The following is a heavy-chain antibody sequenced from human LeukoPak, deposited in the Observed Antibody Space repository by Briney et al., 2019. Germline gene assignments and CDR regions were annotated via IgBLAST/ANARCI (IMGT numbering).Heavy chain of an antibody. V-gene: IGHV4-39*07. CDR2: IYYSGST. CDR1: GDSIRSNSYY. Sequence: SETLSLTCNVSGDSIRSNSYYWGWIRQPPGKGLEWIGSIYYSGSTYYNPSLKSRVTISVDTSKNQFSLKLSSVTAADTAVYYCASRRDRRLWFGELSQSLDYWGQGTLVTVSS. J-gene: IGHJ4*02. CDR3: ASRRDRRLWFGELSQSLDY. D-gene: IGHD3-10*01.